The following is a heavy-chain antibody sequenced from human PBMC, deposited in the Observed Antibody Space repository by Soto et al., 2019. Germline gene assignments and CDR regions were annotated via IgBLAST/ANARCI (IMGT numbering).Heavy chain of an antibody. CDR1: GGTFSSYA. Sequence: QVQLVQSGAEVKKPGSSVKVSCKASGGTFSSYAISWVRQAPGQGLEWMGGIIPIFGTANYAQKFQGRVTITADESTSTAYMGLSSLRSEDTAVYYCASDEGIAVAGTHYYYGMDVWGQGTTVTVSS. CDR2: IIPIFGTA. J-gene: IGHJ6*02. D-gene: IGHD6-19*01. V-gene: IGHV1-69*01. CDR3: ASDEGIAVAGTHYYYGMDV.